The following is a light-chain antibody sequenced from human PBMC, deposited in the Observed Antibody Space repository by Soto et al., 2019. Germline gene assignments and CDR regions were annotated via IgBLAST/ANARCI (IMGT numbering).Light chain of an antibody. V-gene: IGKV1-39*01. CDR2: AAS. Sequence: DIQMTQSPSSLSASVGDRVTITCRASQSIVTYLNWYLQKPGKAPKLLIYAASTLQSGVPSRFSGSGSGTDFILTISSLQPEDFATYYCQQSYSTPPTFGQGTKVDIK. J-gene: IGKJ1*01. CDR3: QQSYSTPPT. CDR1: QSIVTY.